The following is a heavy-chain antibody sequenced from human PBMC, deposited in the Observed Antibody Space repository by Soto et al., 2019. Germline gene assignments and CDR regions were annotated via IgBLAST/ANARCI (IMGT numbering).Heavy chain of an antibody. CDR2: IFYDGYT. D-gene: IGHD6-25*01. Sequence: PSETLSLTCTVSGDSISGSPYFWGWIRQPPGKRLEWIGSIFYDGYTLYTPSLKSRVTISVDTSKNQFSLKLTSVAAADTAIYFCARLQAAVPHYWGQGSLVTVSS. J-gene: IGHJ4*02. CDR1: GDSISGSPYF. CDR3: ARLQAAVPHY. V-gene: IGHV4-39*01.